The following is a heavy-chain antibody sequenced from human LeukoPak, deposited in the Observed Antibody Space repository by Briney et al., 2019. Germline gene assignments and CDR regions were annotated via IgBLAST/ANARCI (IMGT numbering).Heavy chain of an antibody. CDR1: GGSISSGGYS. CDR3: ARYYYGSGSYNSVDWFDP. V-gene: IGHV4-30-2*01. CDR2: IYHSGST. J-gene: IGHJ5*02. D-gene: IGHD3-10*01. Sequence: SETLSLTCAVSGGSISSGGYSWSWLRQPPGKVLEWIGYIYHSGSTYYNPSLKSRVTISVDRSKNQFSLKLSSVTAAGTAVYYCARYYYGSGSYNSVDWFDPWGQGTLVTVSS.